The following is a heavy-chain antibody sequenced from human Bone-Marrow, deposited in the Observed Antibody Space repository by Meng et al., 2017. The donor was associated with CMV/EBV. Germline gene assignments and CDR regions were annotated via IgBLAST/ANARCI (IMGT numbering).Heavy chain of an antibody. V-gene: IGHV1-69*10. CDR2: IIPILGIA. Sequence: SVKVSCKASGGTFSSYAISWVRQAPGQGLEWMGGIIPILGIANYAQKFQGRVTITADKSTRTAYMELGSLRSDDTAVYYCARDLMEGRDGGKGGYWGQGTLVTVSS. CDR3: ARDLMEGRDGGKGGY. D-gene: IGHD4-23*01. CDR1: GGTFSSYA. J-gene: IGHJ4*02.